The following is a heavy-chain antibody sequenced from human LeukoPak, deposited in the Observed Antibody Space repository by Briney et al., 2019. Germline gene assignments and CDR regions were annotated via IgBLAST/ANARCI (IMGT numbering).Heavy chain of an antibody. J-gene: IGHJ3*02. CDR1: GYTFTGYY. V-gene: IGHV1-2*02. Sequence: GASVKVSCKASGYTFTGYYMHWVRQAPGQELEWMGWINPNSGGTNYAQKFQGRVTMTRDTSISTAYMELSRLRSDDTAVYYCAREATGTTYAFDIWGQGTMVTVSS. CDR3: AREATGTTYAFDI. D-gene: IGHD1-1*01. CDR2: INPNSGGT.